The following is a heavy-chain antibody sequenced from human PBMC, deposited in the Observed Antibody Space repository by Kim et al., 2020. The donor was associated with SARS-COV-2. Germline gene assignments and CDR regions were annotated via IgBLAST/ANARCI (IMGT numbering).Heavy chain of an antibody. V-gene: IGHV4-34*01. CDR2: RGSP. Sequence: RGSPTHNPALKSRCTISLDPSKTQFSLNLSSVTAADTAVYYCARWASLDSWGQGTLVTVSS. J-gene: IGHJ4*02. CDR3: ARWASLDS.